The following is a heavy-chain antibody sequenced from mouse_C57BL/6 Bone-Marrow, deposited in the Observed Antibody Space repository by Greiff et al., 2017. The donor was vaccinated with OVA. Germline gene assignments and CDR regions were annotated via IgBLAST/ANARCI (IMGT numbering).Heavy chain of an antibody. CDR3: ARITTVVPFDY. CDR2: ISYDGSN. J-gene: IGHJ2*01. CDR1: GYSITSGYY. Sequence: DVKLQESGPGLVKPSQSLSLTCSVTGYSITSGYYWNWIRQFPGNKLEWMGYISYDGSNNYNPSLKNRISITRDTSKNQFFLKLNSVTTEDTATYYCARITTVVPFDYWGQGTTLTVSS. V-gene: IGHV3-6*01. D-gene: IGHD1-1*01.